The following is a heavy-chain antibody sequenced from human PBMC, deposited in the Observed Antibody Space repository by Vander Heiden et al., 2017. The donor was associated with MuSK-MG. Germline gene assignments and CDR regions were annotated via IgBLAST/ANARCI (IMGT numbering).Heavy chain of an antibody. J-gene: IGHJ4*02. D-gene: IGHD3-16*02. V-gene: IGHV3-48*01. Sequence: EVQLVESGGGLVQPGGSLRLSCAASGFTFSSYSMNWVRQAPGKGLEWVSYISSSSSTIYYADSVKGRFTISRDNAKNALYLQMNSMRAEDTAVYYCASNRYDYVWGSYRDWGQGTLVTVSS. CDR3: ASNRYDYVWGSYRD. CDR2: ISSSSSTI. CDR1: GFTFSSYS.